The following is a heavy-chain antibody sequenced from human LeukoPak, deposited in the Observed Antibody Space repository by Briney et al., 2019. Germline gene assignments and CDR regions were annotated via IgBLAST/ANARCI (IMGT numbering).Heavy chain of an antibody. J-gene: IGHJ4*02. CDR1: GYSFTSYW. V-gene: IGHV5-51*01. Sequence: GESLKISCKGSGYSFTSYWIGWVRQMPGKGLEWMGIIYPGDSDTRYSPSFQGQVTISADKSISTAYLQWSSLKASDTAMYYCARHVVYCSSTSCYAGKYYLDYWGQGTLVTVSS. CDR2: IYPGDSDT. D-gene: IGHD2-2*01. CDR3: ARHVVYCSSTSCYAGKYYLDY.